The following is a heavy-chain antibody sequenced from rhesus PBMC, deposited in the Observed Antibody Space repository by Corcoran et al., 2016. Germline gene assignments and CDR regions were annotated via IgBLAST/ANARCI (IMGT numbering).Heavy chain of an antibody. V-gene: IGHV5-2*01. CDR2: IYPSDSDT. Sequence: GAEVKRPGESLKISCKTSGYSFTSYWISWVRQMPGKGLEWMGAIYPSDSDTTYSPSFQGQVTISADKSISTAYLQWSSLKASDTATYYCAKSPPPFYDRGSYYYVPVFDFWGPGTPITISS. J-gene: IGHJ2*01. D-gene: IGHD3-16*01. CDR1: GYSFTSYW. CDR3: AKSPPPFYDRGSYYYVPVFDF.